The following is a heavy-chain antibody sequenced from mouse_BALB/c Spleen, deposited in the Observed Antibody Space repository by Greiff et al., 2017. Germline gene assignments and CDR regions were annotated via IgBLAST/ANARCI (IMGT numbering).Heavy chain of an antibody. Sequence: EVKLMESGGGLVKLGGSLKLSCAASGFTFSSYYMSWVRQTPEKRLELVAAINSNGGSTYYPDTVKGRFTISRDNAKNTLYLQMSSLKSEDTALYYCARHHYGNYAMDYWGQGTSVTVSS. V-gene: IGHV5-6-2*01. D-gene: IGHD2-1*01. CDR1: GFTFSSYY. CDR3: ARHHYGNYAMDY. J-gene: IGHJ4*01. CDR2: INSNGGST.